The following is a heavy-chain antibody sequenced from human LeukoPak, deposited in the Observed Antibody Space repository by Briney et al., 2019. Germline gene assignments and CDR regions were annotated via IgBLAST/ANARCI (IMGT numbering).Heavy chain of an antibody. Sequence: SETLSLTCTVSGGSISCGDYYWSWIRQPPGKGLEWIGYIYYSGSTNYNPSLKSRVTISVDTSKNQFSLKLSSVTAADTAVYYCARALPPYGGNSDAFDIWGQGTMVTVSS. CDR3: ARALPPYGGNSDAFDI. CDR2: IYYSGST. V-gene: IGHV4-61*08. CDR1: GGSISCGDYY. D-gene: IGHD4-23*01. J-gene: IGHJ3*02.